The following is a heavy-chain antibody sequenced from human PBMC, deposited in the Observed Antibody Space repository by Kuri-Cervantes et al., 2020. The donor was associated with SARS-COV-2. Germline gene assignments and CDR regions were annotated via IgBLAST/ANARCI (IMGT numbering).Heavy chain of an antibody. CDR1: GFAFINYN. V-gene: IGHV3-48*01. CDR3: ARDSSWFGELFPAYFDY. Sequence: GGSLRLSCAASGFAFINYNMNWVRQAPGKGLEWISYISSSSSTIYYGDSVKGRFTISRDNSKNTLYLQMNSLRAEDTAVYYCARDSSWFGELFPAYFDYWGQGTLVTVSS. D-gene: IGHD3-10*01. CDR2: ISSSSSTI. J-gene: IGHJ4*02.